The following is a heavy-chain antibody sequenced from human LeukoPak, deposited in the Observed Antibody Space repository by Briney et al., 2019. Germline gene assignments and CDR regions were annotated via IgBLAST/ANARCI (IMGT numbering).Heavy chain of an antibody. CDR1: GYTFTGYY. V-gene: IGHV1-2*02. J-gene: IGHJ4*02. CDR2: INPNSGGT. D-gene: IGHD3-10*01. CDR3: AKDLVTGSLDY. Sequence: ASVKVSCKASGYTFTGYYMHWVRQAPGQGLEWMGWINPNSGGTNYAQKFQGRVTMTRDTSISTAYMELSRLTSDDTAIYYCAKDLVTGSLDYWGQGTLVTVSS.